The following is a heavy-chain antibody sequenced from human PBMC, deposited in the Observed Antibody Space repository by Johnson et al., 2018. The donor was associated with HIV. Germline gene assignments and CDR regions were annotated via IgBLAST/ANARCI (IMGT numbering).Heavy chain of an antibody. CDR3: ARVLRGRWTYYDILTGYYRNDAFDI. J-gene: IGHJ3*02. CDR1: GFTFSSYA. CDR2: ISYDGSNK. Sequence: QVQLVETGGGLIQPGGSLRLSCSVSGFTFSSYAMHWVRQAPGKGLEWVAVISYDGSNKYYADSVKGRFTISRDNSKNTLYLQMNSLRAEDTAVYYCARVLRGRWTYYDILTGYYRNDAFDIWGQGTMVTISS. D-gene: IGHD3-9*01. V-gene: IGHV3-30-3*01.